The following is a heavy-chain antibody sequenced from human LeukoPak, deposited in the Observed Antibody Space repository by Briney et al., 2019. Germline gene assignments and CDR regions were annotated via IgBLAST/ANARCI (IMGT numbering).Heavy chain of an antibody. CDR2: ISSSGSTI. CDR3: ARETVVVVIRYGMDV. CDR1: GFTFSDYY. Sequence: GGSLRLSCAAPGFTFSDYYMSWIRQAPGKGLEWVSYISSSGSTIYYADSVKGRFTISRDNAKNSLYLQMNSLRAEDTAVYYCARETVVVVIRYGMDVWGQGTTVTVS. J-gene: IGHJ6*02. V-gene: IGHV3-11*01. D-gene: IGHD3-22*01.